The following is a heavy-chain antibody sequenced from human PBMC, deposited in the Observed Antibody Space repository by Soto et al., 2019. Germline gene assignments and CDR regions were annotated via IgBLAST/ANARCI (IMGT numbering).Heavy chain of an antibody. CDR3: VKDALTTVAYYFDY. Sequence: PVGSLRLSCEASGFRFDDYGMHWVRQAPGKGLEWIAGISRDSRSISYGASMKGRFTISRDNAKNSLYVQLNSLRADDTAFYYCVKDALTTVAYYFDYWGQGALVTVSS. CDR1: GFRFDDYG. J-gene: IGHJ4*02. D-gene: IGHD4-17*01. V-gene: IGHV3-9*01. CDR2: ISRDSRSI.